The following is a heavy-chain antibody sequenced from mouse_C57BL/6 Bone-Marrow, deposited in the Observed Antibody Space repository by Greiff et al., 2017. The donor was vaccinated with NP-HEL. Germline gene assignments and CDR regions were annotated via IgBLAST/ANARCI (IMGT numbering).Heavy chain of an antibody. V-gene: IGHV1-69*01. CDR1: GHTFTSYW. Sequence: VQLQQPGAELVMPGAPVKLSCKASGHTFTSYWMHRVKQRPGQGLERIGEIDPSDSYTNHKQKLQGKSNLTVDKSSRTAYMQLGSLTSEDSAVYYCARGGATVVAPFVYWGQGTPLTVSS. CDR3: ARGGATVVAPFVY. D-gene: IGHD1-1*01. CDR2: IDPSDSYT. J-gene: IGHJ2*01.